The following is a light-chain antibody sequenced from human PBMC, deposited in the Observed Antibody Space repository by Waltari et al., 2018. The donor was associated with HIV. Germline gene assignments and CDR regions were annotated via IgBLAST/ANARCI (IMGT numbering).Light chain of an antibody. Sequence: DIVFTQSPATLSLSPGERATLSCGASQSVTRNYLGWYQQKRGLAPRLLIYDAASRATGIPDRFSGSGSGTDFTLTITRLEPEDFAVYYCQQYATSPTFGQGTKVEIK. CDR1: QSVTRNY. V-gene: IGKV3D-20*01. CDR2: DAA. J-gene: IGKJ1*01. CDR3: QQYATSPT.